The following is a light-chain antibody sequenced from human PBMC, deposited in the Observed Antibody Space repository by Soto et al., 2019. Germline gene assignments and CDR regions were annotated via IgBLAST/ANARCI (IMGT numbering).Light chain of an antibody. CDR2: EVS. CDR3: SSYTSSSTLV. CDR1: SSDVGGYNY. V-gene: IGLV2-14*01. Sequence: QSVLTQPASVSGSPGQSITISCTGTSSDVGGYNYVSWYQQHPGKAPKLMISEVSNRPSGVSNRFSGSKSGNTASLTISGLQAEDAADYYCSSYTSSSTLVFGGGTKLTVL. J-gene: IGLJ2*01.